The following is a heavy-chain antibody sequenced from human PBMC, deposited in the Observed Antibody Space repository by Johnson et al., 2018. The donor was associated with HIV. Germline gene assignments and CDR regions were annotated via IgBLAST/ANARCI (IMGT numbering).Heavy chain of an antibody. J-gene: IGHJ3*02. CDR1: GFTFSSYG. V-gene: IGHV3-30*02. Sequence: QMQLVESGGGVVQPGGSLRLSCAASGFTFSSYGMHWVRQAPGKGLEWVAFIRYDGSNKYYADSVKGRFTISRDNSKNTLYLQMNSLRAEDTAVYYCAKDHPVVAERTGAFDIWGQGTMVTVSS. CDR2: IRYDGSNK. CDR3: AKDHPVVAERTGAFDI. D-gene: IGHD2-15*01.